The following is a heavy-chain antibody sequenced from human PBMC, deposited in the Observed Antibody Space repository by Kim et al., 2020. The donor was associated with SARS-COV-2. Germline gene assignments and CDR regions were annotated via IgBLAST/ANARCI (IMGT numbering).Heavy chain of an antibody. CDR1: GGSISSYY. CDR2: IYTSGST. J-gene: IGHJ6*02. CDR3: ARDWFYYYDSSGYYYYYYGMDV. D-gene: IGHD3-22*01. Sequence: SETLSLTCTVSGGSISSYYWSWIRQPAEKGLEWIGRIYTSGSTNYNPSLKSRVTMSVDTSKNQFSLKLSSVTAADTAVYYCARDWFYYYDSSGYYYYYYGMDVWGQGTTVTVSS. V-gene: IGHV4-4*07.